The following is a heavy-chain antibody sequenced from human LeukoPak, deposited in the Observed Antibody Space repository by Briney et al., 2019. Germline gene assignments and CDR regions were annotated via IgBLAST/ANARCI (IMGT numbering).Heavy chain of an antibody. CDR2: INPNSGGT. CDR1: GYTFTGYY. J-gene: IGHJ2*01. V-gene: IGHV1-2*02. CDR3: ARIGQRGGVGFDL. Sequence: ASVKVSCKASGYTFTGYYMHWVRQAPGQGLEWMGWINPNSGGTNYAQKFQGRVTMTRDTSISTAYMELSSLRSEDTAVYYCARIGQRGGVGFDLWGRGTLVTVSS. D-gene: IGHD3-16*01.